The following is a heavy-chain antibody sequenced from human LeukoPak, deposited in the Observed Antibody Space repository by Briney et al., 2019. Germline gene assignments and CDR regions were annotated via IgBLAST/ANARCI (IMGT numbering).Heavy chain of an antibody. V-gene: IGHV7-4-1*02. Sequence: ASVKVSCKASGYTFTSYAMNWVRQAPGQGLEWMGWINTNTGNPTYAQGFTGRSVFSLDTSVSTAYLQISSLKAEDTAVYYCARDLKARHLYGDPPFDYWGQGTLVTVSS. J-gene: IGHJ4*02. CDR1: GYTFTSYA. D-gene: IGHD4-17*01. CDR3: ARDLKARHLYGDPPFDY. CDR2: INTNTGNP.